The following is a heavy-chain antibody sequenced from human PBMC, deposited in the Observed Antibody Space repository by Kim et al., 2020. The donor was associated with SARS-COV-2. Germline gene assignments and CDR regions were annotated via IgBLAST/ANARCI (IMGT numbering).Heavy chain of an antibody. CDR3: ARADYGDYYFNY. Sequence: SETLSLTCSVSGGSISSYYWSWIRQPPDKGLEWIGYIHDSGSTNYNPSLRSRVTISVDTSKNRFSLKLSSVTAADTAVYYCARADYGDYYFNYWGQGTLVTVSS. V-gene: IGHV4-59*13. CDR2: IHDSGST. CDR1: GGSISSYY. J-gene: IGHJ4*02. D-gene: IGHD4-17*01.